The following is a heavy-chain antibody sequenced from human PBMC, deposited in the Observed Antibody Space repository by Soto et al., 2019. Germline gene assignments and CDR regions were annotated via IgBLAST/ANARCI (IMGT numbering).Heavy chain of an antibody. J-gene: IGHJ4*02. CDR1: GFTFSDYY. D-gene: IGHD3-3*01. CDR3: ARDGEHYDFWSGYPNFDY. CDR2: ISSSGSTI. Sequence: GGSLRLSCAASGFTFSDYYMSWIRQAPGKGLEWVSYISSSGSTIYYADSVKGRFTISRDNAKNSLYLQMNSLRAEDTAVYYCARDGEHYDFWSGYPNFDYWGQGTLVTVSS. V-gene: IGHV3-11*01.